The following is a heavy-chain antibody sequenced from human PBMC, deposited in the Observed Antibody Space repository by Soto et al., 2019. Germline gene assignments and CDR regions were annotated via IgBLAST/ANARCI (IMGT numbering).Heavy chain of an antibody. Sequence: DSVKVSCKASGYTFTSYGISWVRQAPGQGLEWMGWISAYNGNTNYAQKLQGRVTMTTDTSTSTAYMELRSLRSDDTAVYYCAREGGYRCSGGSCYDDYWGQGTLVTVSS. CDR2: ISAYNGNT. V-gene: IGHV1-18*01. CDR3: AREGGYRCSGGSCYDDY. CDR1: GYTFTSYG. J-gene: IGHJ4*02. D-gene: IGHD2-15*01.